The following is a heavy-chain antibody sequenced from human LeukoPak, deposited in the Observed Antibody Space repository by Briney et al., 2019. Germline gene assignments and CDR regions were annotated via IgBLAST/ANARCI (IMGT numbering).Heavy chain of an antibody. CDR1: GFTFSSYA. D-gene: IGHD3-10*01. J-gene: IGHJ5*02. V-gene: IGHV3-30*04. Sequence: PGGSLRLSCAASGFTFSSYAMGWVRQAPGKGLEWVAVISYDGSNKYYADSVKGRFTISRDNSKNTLYLQMNSLRAEDTAVYYCAKVLEGFDGYYGLGFDPWGQGTLVTVSS. CDR2: ISYDGSNK. CDR3: AKVLEGFDGYYGLGFDP.